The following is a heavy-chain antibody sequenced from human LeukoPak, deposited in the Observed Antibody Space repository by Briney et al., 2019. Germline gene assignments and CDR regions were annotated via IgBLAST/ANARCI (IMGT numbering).Heavy chain of an antibody. D-gene: IGHD2-2*01. CDR3: AREFEVPAAAPDYYYYYSIDV. CDR1: GFTFSVYS. Sequence: PGGSLRLSCAASGFTFSVYSMNWVRQAPGKGLEWVSYISSSSGTIYYADSVKGRVTISRDNVENSLHLQMNSLRVEDTAVYYCAREFEVPAAAPDYYYYYSIDVWGKGTTVTVSS. V-gene: IGHV3-48*04. J-gene: IGHJ6*03. CDR2: ISSSSGTI.